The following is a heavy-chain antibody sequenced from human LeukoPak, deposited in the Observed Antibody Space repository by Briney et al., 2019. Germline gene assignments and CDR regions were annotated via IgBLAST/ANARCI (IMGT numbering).Heavy chain of an antibody. D-gene: IGHD1-26*01. Sequence: GGSLRLSCAASGFTFTSYSMNRVRQAPGKGLEWVSTISGGGGSTYYADSVKGRFTISRGNSKNTLYLQVNSLRAEDTAVYYCAKGGKWDVTPFDYWGQGTLVTVSS. J-gene: IGHJ4*02. CDR2: ISGGGGST. V-gene: IGHV3-23*01. CDR1: GFTFTSYS. CDR3: AKGGKWDVTPFDY.